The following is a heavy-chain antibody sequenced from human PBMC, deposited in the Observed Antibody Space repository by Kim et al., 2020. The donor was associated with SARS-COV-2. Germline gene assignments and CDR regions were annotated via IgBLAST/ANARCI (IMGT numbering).Heavy chain of an antibody. J-gene: IGHJ3*02. CDR3: ARNLGPTHGQDACDM. Sequence: DSVKGRLTISRDNAKNSLYLQMLSLSADDTTLYYCARNLGPTHGQDACDMWGQGTMVTVSS. D-gene: IGHD2-8*01. V-gene: IGHV3-11*06.